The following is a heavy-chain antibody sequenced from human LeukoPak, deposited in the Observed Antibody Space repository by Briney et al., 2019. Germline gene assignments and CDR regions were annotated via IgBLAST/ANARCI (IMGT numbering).Heavy chain of an antibody. J-gene: IGHJ3*02. CDR3: ARDSASSGSYSTRGAFDI. CDR2: IYYSGST. CDR1: GGSISSYY. Sequence: SETLSLTCTVSGGSISSYYWSWIRQPPGKGLEWIGYIYYSGSTNYNPSLKSRVTISVDTSKNQFSLKLSSVTAADTAVYYCARDSASSGSYSTRGAFDIWGQGTMVTVSS. D-gene: IGHD1-26*01. V-gene: IGHV4-59*01.